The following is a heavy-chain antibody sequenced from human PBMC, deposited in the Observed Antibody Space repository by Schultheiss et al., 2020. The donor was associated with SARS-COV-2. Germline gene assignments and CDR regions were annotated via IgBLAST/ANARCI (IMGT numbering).Heavy chain of an antibody. Sequence: GGSLRLSCAASGFTFSSYAMSWVRQAPGKGLEWVANIKQDGSEKYYVDSVKGRFTISRDNAKNSLYLQMNSLRAEDTAVYYCAKDWAYSSSALDYWGQGTLVTVSS. CDR1: GFTFSSYA. D-gene: IGHD6-13*01. V-gene: IGHV3-7*01. J-gene: IGHJ4*02. CDR2: IKQDGSEK. CDR3: AKDWAYSSSALDY.